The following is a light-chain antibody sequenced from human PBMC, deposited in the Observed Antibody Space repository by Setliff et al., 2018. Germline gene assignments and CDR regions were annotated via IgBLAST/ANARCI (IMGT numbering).Light chain of an antibody. CDR2: AVT. Sequence: QSVLTQPPSASGSPGQSVTISCTGTSSDVGGYNYVSWYKQHPGEAPQLMIYAVTKRPSGVSNRFSGSKSGKAASLTISGLQAEDEADYYCCSYVRGSAYVFGTGTKGTVL. CDR3: CSYVRGSAYV. CDR1: SSDVGGYNY. V-gene: IGLV2-14*03. J-gene: IGLJ1*01.